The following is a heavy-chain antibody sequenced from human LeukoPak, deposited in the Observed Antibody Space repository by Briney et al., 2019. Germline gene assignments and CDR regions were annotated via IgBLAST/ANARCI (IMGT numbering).Heavy chain of an antibody. CDR1: GYTFTSYD. CDR3: ARRLSIAAAGRKRAYYFDY. CDR2: MNPNSGNT. D-gene: IGHD6-13*01. Sequence: ASVKVSCKASGYTFTSYDINWVQQATGQGLEWMGWMNPNSGNTGYAQKFQGRVTMTRNTSISTAYMELSSLRSEDTAVYYCARRLSIAAAGRKRAYYFDYWGQGTLVTVSS. J-gene: IGHJ4*02. V-gene: IGHV1-8*01.